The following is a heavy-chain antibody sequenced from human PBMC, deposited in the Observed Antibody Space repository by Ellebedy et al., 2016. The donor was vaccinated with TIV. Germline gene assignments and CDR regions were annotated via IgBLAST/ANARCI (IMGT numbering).Heavy chain of an antibody. V-gene: IGHV4-61*01. J-gene: IGHJ3*02. D-gene: IGHD3-16*01. Sequence: GSLRLXXTVSGGSVSSGSYYWSWIRQPPGKGLEWIGYIYYSGSTNYNPSLKSRVTISVDTSKNQFSLKLSSVTAADTAVYYCARDPGLHHAFDIWGQGTMVTVSS. CDR1: GGSVSSGSYY. CDR3: ARDPGLHHAFDI. CDR2: IYYSGST.